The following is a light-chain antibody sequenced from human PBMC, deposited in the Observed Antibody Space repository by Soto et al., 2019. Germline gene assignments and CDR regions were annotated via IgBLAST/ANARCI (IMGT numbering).Light chain of an antibody. Sequence: EIVLTQSPGTLSLSPGDRATLSCRASHFVARRHVAWYQQKPGQAPRLLIYGASSRATGIPERFSGSGSGTDFTLTISRLEPEDFAVYYCQQYNSWPLTVGGGTKVDIK. CDR1: HFVARRH. CDR2: GAS. V-gene: IGKV3-20*01. CDR3: QQYNSWPLT. J-gene: IGKJ4*01.